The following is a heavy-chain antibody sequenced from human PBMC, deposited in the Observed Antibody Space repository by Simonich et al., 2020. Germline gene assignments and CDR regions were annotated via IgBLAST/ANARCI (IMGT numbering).Heavy chain of an antibody. Sequence: QVQLQESGPGLVKPSETLSLTCTVSGGSISSYYWSWIRQPPGKGLEWIWYINYSGRTNYNPSLKSRVTISVDTSKNQFSLKLSSVTAADTAVYYCARLPDYWGQGTLVTVSS. J-gene: IGHJ4*02. V-gene: IGHV4-59*08. CDR2: INYSGRT. CDR1: GGSISSYY. CDR3: ARLPDY.